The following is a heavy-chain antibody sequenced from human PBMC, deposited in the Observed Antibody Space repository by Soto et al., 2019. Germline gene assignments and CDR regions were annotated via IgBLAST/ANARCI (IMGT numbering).Heavy chain of an antibody. Sequence: ASVKVSCKASGYTFTSYAMHWARQAPGQRLEWMGWINAGNGNTKYSQKFQGRVTITRDTSASTAYMELSSLRSEDTAVYYCARVLYDSSGYYFKAFDYWGQGTLVTVSS. CDR3: ARVLYDSSGYYFKAFDY. D-gene: IGHD3-22*01. CDR1: GYTFTSYA. CDR2: INAGNGNT. J-gene: IGHJ4*02. V-gene: IGHV1-3*01.